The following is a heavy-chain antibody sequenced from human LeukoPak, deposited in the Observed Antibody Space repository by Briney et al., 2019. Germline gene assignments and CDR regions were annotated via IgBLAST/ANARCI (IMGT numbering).Heavy chain of an antibody. D-gene: IGHD3-3*01. Sequence: PSQTLSLTCTVSGGSISSCSYYWSWIRQPAGKGLEWIGRIYTSGSTNYNPSLKSRVTISVDTSKNQFSLKLSSVTAADTAVYYCASSRYDFWSFRYWGQGTLVTVSS. CDR3: ASSRYDFWSFRY. CDR1: GGSISSCSYY. CDR2: IYTSGST. V-gene: IGHV4-61*02. J-gene: IGHJ4*02.